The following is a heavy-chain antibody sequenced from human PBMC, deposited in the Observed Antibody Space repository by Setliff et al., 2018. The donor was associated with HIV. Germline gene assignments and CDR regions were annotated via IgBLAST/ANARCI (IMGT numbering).Heavy chain of an antibody. D-gene: IGHD5-18*01. V-gene: IGHV3-23*01. CDR2: ISGSAGTT. Sequence: GGSLRLSCTTSGFTFGDYGLSWVRQAPGKGLEWVSGISGSAGTTYYADSVKGRFTISRDNSKNTLYLQMNSLKTEDTAVYYCTTERYSYGFYYYGMDVWGQGTTVTVSS. CDR1: GFTFGDYG. CDR3: TTERYSYGFYYYGMDV. J-gene: IGHJ6*02.